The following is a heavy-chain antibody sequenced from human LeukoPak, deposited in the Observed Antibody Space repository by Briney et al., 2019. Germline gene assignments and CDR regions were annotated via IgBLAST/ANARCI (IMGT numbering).Heavy chain of an antibody. J-gene: IGHJ6*02. CDR1: GFPFRNYA. CDR2: TSSSGSTI. CDR3: ARGGSPYGMDV. V-gene: IGHV3-48*03. D-gene: IGHD3-10*01. Sequence: GGSLRLSCVASGFPFRNYAMSWVRQAPGKGLEWLSYTSSSGSTIYYADSVRGRFTMSRDNAKKSMYLQMNSLSAEDTAIYYCARGGSPYGMDVWGPGTTVTVSS.